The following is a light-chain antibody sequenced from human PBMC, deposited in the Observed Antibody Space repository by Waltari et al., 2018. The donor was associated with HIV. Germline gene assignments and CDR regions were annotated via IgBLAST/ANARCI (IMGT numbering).Light chain of an antibody. J-gene: IGLJ3*02. Sequence: QSVLTQPPSASGTPGQRVTVPCSGSSPTIGRNTVNWYQQPPGTAPKLLIYSNNQRPSGVPDRFSGSKSGTSASLAISGLQSEDEADYYCAAWDDSLNGPVFGGGTKLTVL. CDR1: SPTIGRNT. CDR3: AAWDDSLNGPV. CDR2: SNN. V-gene: IGLV1-44*01.